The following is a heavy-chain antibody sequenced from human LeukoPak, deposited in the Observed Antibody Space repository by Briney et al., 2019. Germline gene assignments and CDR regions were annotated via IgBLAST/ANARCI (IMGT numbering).Heavy chain of an antibody. D-gene: IGHD3-22*01. CDR3: ARASRSGYDS. J-gene: IGHJ4*02. Sequence: SQTLSLTCAISGDSVSSNSVAWNWIRQSPSRGLQWLGRTYYRSKWYSDYAVSVKRRITINPDTSKNQFSLQLNSVTPEDAAVYYCARASRSGYDSWGQGTLVTVSS. V-gene: IGHV6-1*01. CDR2: TYYRSKWYS. CDR1: GDSVSSNSVA.